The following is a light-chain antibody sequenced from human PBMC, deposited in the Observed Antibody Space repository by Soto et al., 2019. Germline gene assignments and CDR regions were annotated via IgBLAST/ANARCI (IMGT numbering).Light chain of an antibody. J-gene: IGLJ3*02. Sequence: QSALTQPASVSGSPGQSITISCSGTMRDVGAYNLVSWYQQHPGTAPKLIIYEVRNRPSGISSRFSGSRSGNTASLTISGLQDEDDGDYYCSSYRARSTLVFGGGTKVTVL. CDR1: MRDVGAYNL. V-gene: IGLV2-14*01. CDR2: EVR. CDR3: SSYRARSTLV.